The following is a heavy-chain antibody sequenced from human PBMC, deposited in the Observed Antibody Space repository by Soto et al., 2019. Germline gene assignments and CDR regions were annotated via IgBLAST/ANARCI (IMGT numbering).Heavy chain of an antibody. V-gene: IGHV3-49*05. Sequence: EVQLVESGGGLVKPGRSLRLSCTASGFTFGDYAMSWFRQAPGKGLEWVGFIRSKAYGGTTEYAASVKGRFTISRDDSKSIAYLQMNSLKTEDTAVDDCTRDTRYSGYGKGRYYFDYWGQGTLVTVSS. J-gene: IGHJ4*02. D-gene: IGHD5-12*01. CDR1: GFTFGDYA. CDR3: TRDTRYSGYGKGRYYFDY. CDR2: IRSKAYGGTT.